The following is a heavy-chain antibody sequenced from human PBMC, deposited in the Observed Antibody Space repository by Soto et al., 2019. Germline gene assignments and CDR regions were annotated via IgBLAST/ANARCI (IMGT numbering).Heavy chain of an antibody. CDR1: GFTFSSYA. CDR3: ASGRGRYFYYGMDV. V-gene: IGHV3-23*01. CDR2: ISGRGDST. D-gene: IGHD1-26*01. J-gene: IGHJ6*02. Sequence: EVPLLESGGGLVQPGGSLRLSCAASGFTFSSYAMTWVRQAPGKGLEWVSAISGRGDSTYYTDSVKGRFSISRDNSKNTLYLQMNSLRAEDTAVYYCASGRGRYFYYGMDVWGQGTTVTVSS.